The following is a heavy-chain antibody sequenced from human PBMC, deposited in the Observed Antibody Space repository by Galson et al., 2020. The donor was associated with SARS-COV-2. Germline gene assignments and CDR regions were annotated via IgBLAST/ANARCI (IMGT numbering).Heavy chain of an antibody. CDR3: AGGLAI. CDR1: GFAFSNYW. V-gene: IGHV3-74*01. CDR2: IKSDGSIT. Sequence: GGSLRLSCAASGFAFSNYWMHWVRQTPGKGLEWVSRIKSDGSITTYADSVKGRFTISRDNAKNTLYLQMTGVTAEATALYYCAGGLAIWGQGTLVTVSS. D-gene: IGHD3-16*01. J-gene: IGHJ4*02.